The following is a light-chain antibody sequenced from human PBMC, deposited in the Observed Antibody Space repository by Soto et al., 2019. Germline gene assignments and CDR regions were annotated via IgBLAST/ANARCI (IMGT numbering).Light chain of an antibody. J-gene: IGKJ1*01. CDR2: WAS. CDR3: QQYYSNPPT. Sequence: DIVMTQSPDSLAVSLGERATINCKSSQSVLYSSNNKNCLAWYQQKPGQPPKLLIYWASTRESGVPDRFSGSGSGTDFTLTISSLQAEDVAVYYCQQYYSNPPTFGQGTKVEIK. CDR1: QSVLYSSNNKNC. V-gene: IGKV4-1*01.